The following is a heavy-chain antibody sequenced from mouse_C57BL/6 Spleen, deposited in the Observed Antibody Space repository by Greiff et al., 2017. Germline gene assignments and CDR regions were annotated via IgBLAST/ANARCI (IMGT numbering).Heavy chain of an antibody. CDR2: IYPGSGST. D-gene: IGHD1-1*01. J-gene: IGHJ1*03. Sequence: QVQLQQPGAELVKPGASVKMSCKASGYTFPSYWITWVKQRPGQGLEWIGDIYPGSGSTNYNEKFKSKATLTVDTSSSTAYMQLSSLTSEDSAVYDCARGNYYGSSYWYFDVWGTGTTVTVSS. CDR1: GYTFPSYW. V-gene: IGHV1-55*01. CDR3: ARGNYYGSSYWYFDV.